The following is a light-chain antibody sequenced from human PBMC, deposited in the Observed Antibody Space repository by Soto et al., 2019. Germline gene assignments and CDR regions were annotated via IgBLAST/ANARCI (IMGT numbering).Light chain of an antibody. Sequence: EIVLTQSPATLSLSPGERATLSCRASQSVSSYLAWYQQKPGQAPRLLIYDASNRATGIPARFSGSGSGTDFPLTISSPEPEEFAVYDCQQRSNWPFPFGPGTKVDI. CDR3: QQRSNWPFP. V-gene: IGKV3-11*01. CDR1: QSVSSY. CDR2: DAS. J-gene: IGKJ3*01.